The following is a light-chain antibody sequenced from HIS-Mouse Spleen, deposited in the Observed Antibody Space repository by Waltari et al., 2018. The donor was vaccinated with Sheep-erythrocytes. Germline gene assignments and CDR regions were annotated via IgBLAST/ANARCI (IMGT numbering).Light chain of an antibody. Sequence: QSALTQPRSVSGSPGQSVTISCTGTSSDVGVYYDVSWYQQHPGKAPKLMIYDVSKRPSGVPDRFSGSKSGNTASLTISGLQAEDEADYYCCSYAGSYTVFGGGTKLTVL. CDR1: SSDVGVYYD. CDR2: DVS. J-gene: IGLJ3*02. V-gene: IGLV2-11*02. CDR3: CSYAGSYTV.